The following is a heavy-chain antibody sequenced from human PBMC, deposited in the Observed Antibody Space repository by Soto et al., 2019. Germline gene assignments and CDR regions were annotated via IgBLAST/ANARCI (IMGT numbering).Heavy chain of an antibody. Sequence: PSETLSLTCTVSGGSINNYYWSWIRQPPGKGLEWIGYIFYLGNTIYNPSLKSRVTISVDTSKNQFSLKLSSVTAADTAVYYCARVSSSWGLVNYFDYWGQGTLVTVSS. J-gene: IGHJ4*02. CDR1: GGSINNYY. D-gene: IGHD6-13*01. CDR2: IFYLGNT. CDR3: ARVSSSWGLVNYFDY. V-gene: IGHV4-59*01.